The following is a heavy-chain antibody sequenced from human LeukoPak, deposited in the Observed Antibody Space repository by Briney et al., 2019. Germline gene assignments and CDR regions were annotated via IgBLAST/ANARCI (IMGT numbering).Heavy chain of an antibody. CDR1: GFTFSGSA. CDR3: TRRSIAVAGEFDY. D-gene: IGHD6-19*01. Sequence: PGGSLKLSCAASGFTFSGSAMHWVRQASGKGLEWVGRIRSKANSYATAYAASGKGRFTISRDDSKNTAYLQMNSLKTEDTAVYYCTRRSIAVAGEFDYWGQGTLVTVSS. V-gene: IGHV3-73*01. J-gene: IGHJ4*02. CDR2: IRSKANSYAT.